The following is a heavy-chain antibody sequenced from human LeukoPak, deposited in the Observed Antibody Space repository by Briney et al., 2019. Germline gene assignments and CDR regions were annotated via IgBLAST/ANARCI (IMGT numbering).Heavy chain of an antibody. CDR2: ISYRGST. J-gene: IGHJ4*02. V-gene: IGHV4-59*01. CDR1: GGSISSYY. Sequence: SETLSLTCTVSGGSISSYYWSWIRQPPGKGLEWIGYISYRGSTSYNPSLKSRVTISVDTSKNQFSLKLSSVTAADTAVFYCARDYGGKFVYWGERTLVTVSS. CDR3: ARDYGGKFVY. D-gene: IGHD4-23*01.